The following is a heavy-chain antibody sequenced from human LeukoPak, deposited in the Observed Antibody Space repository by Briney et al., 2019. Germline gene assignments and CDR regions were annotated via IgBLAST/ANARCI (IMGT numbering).Heavy chain of an antibody. D-gene: IGHD2-2*01. CDR2: IIPIFGTA. CDR3: ARGVVPAALDAFDI. V-gene: IGHV1-69*13. J-gene: IGHJ3*02. CDR1: GGTFSSYA. Sequence: SVKVSCKASGGTFSSYAISWVRQAPGQGLEWMGGIIPIFGTANYAQKFQGRVTITADESTSTAYMELSSLRSEDTAVYYCARGVVPAALDAFDIWGQGTMVTVSS.